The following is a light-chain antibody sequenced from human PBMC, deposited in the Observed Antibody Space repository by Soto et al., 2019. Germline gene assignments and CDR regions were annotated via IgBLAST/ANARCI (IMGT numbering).Light chain of an antibody. CDR3: QQLNSYPLP. Sequence: IQLTQSPSSLSASVGDRVTITCRASQGISSYLAWYQQKPGKAPKLLIYAASTLQSGVPSRFSGSGSGTDFTLTISSLQPEDFETYYCQQLNSYPLPFGGGTKVEIK. V-gene: IGKV1-9*01. CDR2: AAS. J-gene: IGKJ4*02. CDR1: QGISSY.